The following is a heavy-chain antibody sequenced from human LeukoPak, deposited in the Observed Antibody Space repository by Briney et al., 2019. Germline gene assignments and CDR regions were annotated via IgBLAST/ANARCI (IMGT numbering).Heavy chain of an antibody. CDR3: ARDLSPGTRSFDFDY. Sequence: GGSLRLSCAASGFTFSSYAMHWVRQAPGKGLEWVAVISYDGSNKYYADSVKGRFTIFRDNSKNTLYLQMNSLRAEDTAVYYCARDLSPGTRSFDFDYWGQGTLVTVSS. V-gene: IGHV3-30-3*01. CDR1: GFTFSSYA. J-gene: IGHJ4*02. D-gene: IGHD6-13*01. CDR2: ISYDGSNK.